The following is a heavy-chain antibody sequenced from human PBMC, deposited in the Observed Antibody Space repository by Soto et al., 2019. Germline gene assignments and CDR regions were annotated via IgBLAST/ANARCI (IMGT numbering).Heavy chain of an antibody. CDR2: ISSSSSYI. CDR1: GFTFSSYS. CDR3: ARGAAVELRDYYYYGIDV. D-gene: IGHD1-7*01. J-gene: IGHJ6*02. V-gene: IGHV3-21*01. Sequence: GGSLRLSCAASGFTFSSYSMNWVRQAPGKGLEWVSSISSSSSYIYYADSAKGRFTISRDNAKNSLYLQMNSLRAEDTAVYYCARGAAVELRDYYYYGIDVWRRETTGTV.